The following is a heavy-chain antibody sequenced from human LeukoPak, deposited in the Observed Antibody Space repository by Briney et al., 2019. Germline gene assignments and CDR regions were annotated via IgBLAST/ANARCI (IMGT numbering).Heavy chain of an antibody. D-gene: IGHD3-22*01. CDR1: GGSISSYY. CDR3: AREYYYDSSGYYY. J-gene: IGHJ4*02. CDR2: IYYSGST. V-gene: IGHV4-59*12. Sequence: SETLSLTCTVSGGSISSYYWSWIRQPPGKGLEWIGYIYYSGSTNYNPSLKSRVTISLDTSKNQFSLKLSSVTAADTAVYYCAREYYYDSSGYYYWGQGTLVTVSS.